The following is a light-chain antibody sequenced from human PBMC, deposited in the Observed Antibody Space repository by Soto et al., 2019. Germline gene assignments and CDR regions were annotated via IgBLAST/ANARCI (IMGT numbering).Light chain of an antibody. Sequence: QSALTQPPSASGSPGRSVTISCTGPGRDVGGKNYVSWYQQHPGKAPKLMIYEVNKRPSGVPDRFSGSKSGNTASLTVSGLQADDEADYYCNSYVGNTNNVVFGGGTQLTVL. CDR2: EVN. J-gene: IGLJ2*01. CDR3: NSYVGNTNNVV. V-gene: IGLV2-8*01. CDR1: GRDVGGKNY.